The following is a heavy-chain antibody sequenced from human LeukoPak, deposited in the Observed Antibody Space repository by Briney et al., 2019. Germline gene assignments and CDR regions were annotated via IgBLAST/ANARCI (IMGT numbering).Heavy chain of an antibody. Sequence: SETLSLTCTVSGGSISSGDYSWSWIRQPPGKGLEWIGYIYYSGSTYYNPSLKSRVTISVDTSKNQFSLKLSSVTAADTAVYYCAREGYYYGSSGYYYDTWGQGTLVTVSS. V-gene: IGHV4-30-4*01. CDR2: IYYSGST. CDR3: AREGYYYGSSGYYYDT. D-gene: IGHD3-22*01. CDR1: GGSISSGDYS. J-gene: IGHJ5*02.